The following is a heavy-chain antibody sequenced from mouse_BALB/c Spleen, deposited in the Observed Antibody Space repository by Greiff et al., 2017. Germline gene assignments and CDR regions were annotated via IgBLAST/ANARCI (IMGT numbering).Heavy chain of an antibody. CDR3: TRDDYYVGY. Sequence: VQLQQSGAELVKPGASVKLSCTASGFNIKDTYMHWVKQRPEQGLEWIGRIDPANGNTKYDPKFQGKATITADTSSNTAYLQLSSLTSEDTAVYYGTRDDYYVGYWGQGTLVTVSA. D-gene: IGHD2-3*01. CDR1: GFNIKDTY. V-gene: IGHV14-3*02. CDR2: IDPANGNT. J-gene: IGHJ3*01.